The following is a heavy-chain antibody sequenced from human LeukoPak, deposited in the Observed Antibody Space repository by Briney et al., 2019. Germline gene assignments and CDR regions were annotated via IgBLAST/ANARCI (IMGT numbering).Heavy chain of an antibody. J-gene: IGHJ4*02. CDR3: VRESRTDYYGDF. CDR2: IKSDGSST. V-gene: IGHV3-74*01. CDR1: GFTFSSYW. D-gene: IGHD3-10*01. Sequence: GGSLRLSCAASGFTFSSYWMHWVRQVPGKGLVWVSRIKSDGSSTSYADSVKGRFTMSRDNAKNTLYLQMNSLRAEDTAVYYCVRESRTDYYGDFWGQGTLVTVSS.